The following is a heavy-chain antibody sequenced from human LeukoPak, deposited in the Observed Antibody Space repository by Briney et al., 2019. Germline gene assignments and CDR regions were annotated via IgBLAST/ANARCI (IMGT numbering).Heavy chain of an antibody. V-gene: IGHV4-34*01. Sequence: SETLSLTCAVYGGSFSGYYWSWIRQPPGKGLEWIGEINHSGSTNYNPSLKSRVTISVDTSKNQFSLKLSSVTAADTAVYYCARGRFRYDILTGRASQHWGQGTLVTVSS. D-gene: IGHD3-9*01. CDR3: ARGRFRYDILTGRASQH. J-gene: IGHJ1*01. CDR2: INHSGST. CDR1: GGSFSGYY.